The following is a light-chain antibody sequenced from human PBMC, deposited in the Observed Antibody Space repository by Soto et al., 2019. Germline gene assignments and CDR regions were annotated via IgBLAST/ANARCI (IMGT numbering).Light chain of an antibody. Sequence: DIQMTQSPSTLSASVGDRLTITCRASQNVENYLAWYQQKPGKXPKXXIYKASGLESGVPSRFGGSGYGTELTITISSLQSDDFETYYCQQYNTYSGTFGQGTKVDIK. CDR2: KAS. CDR3: QQYNTYSGT. V-gene: IGKV1-5*03. CDR1: QNVENY. J-gene: IGKJ1*01.